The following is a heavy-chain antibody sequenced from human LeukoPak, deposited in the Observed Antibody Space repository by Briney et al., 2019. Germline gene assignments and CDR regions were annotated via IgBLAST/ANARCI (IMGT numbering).Heavy chain of an antibody. CDR1: GYTFTGYY. CDR3: ARVLEDYFDAFDI. D-gene: IGHD3-10*01. CDR2: INPNSGGT. V-gene: IGHV1-2*02. Sequence: GASVKVSCKASGYTFTGYYMHWVRQAPGQGLVWMGWINPNSGGTNYAQKFQGRVTMTRDTSISTAYMELSRLRSDDTAVYYCARVLEDYFDAFDIWGQGTMVTVSS. J-gene: IGHJ3*02.